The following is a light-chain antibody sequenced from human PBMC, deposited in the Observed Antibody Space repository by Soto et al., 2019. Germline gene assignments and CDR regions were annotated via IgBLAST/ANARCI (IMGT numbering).Light chain of an antibody. J-gene: IGKJ1*01. CDR2: AAS. CDR3: QQYNDGPPGGT. CDR1: QSVNNN. Sequence: EIVMTQSPATLSVSPGERATLSCRASQSVNNNLAWYQQKPGQAPRLLIYAASTRATGIPARFSGSGSGTEFTLPISSLQSEDLAVYYCQQYNDGPPGGTFGQGTKVEIK. V-gene: IGKV3-15*01.